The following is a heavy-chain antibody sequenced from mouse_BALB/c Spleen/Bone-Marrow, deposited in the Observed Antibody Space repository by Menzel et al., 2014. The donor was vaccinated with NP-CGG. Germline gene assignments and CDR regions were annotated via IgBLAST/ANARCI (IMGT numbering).Heavy chain of an antibody. CDR1: GYTFTDYN. J-gene: IGHJ3*01. CDR3: ARGRAYYVNYGFAY. D-gene: IGHD2-10*01. V-gene: IGHV1S29*02. Sequence: VQLQQSGPELVKPGASVKISCKASGYTFTDYNIHWVKQSHGKSLEWIGYIYPYNGGTAYNQKFKSKATLTVDNPSSTAYMELRSLTSEDSAVYYCARGRAYYVNYGFAYWGQGTLVTVSA. CDR2: IYPYNGGT.